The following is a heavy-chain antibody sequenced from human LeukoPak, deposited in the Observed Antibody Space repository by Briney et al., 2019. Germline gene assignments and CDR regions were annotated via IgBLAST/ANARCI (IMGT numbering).Heavy chain of an antibody. D-gene: IGHD3-22*01. V-gene: IGHV4-39*07. CDR3: ARNYYDSSGYPGYYYYYMDV. CDR2: IYTSGST. J-gene: IGHJ6*03. CDR1: GGSISSSSYY. Sequence: SETLSLTCTVSGGSISSSSYYWGWIRQPPGKGLEWIGRIYTSGSTNYNPSLKSRVTISVDTSKNQFSLKLSSVTAADTAVYYCARNYYDSSGYPGYYYYYMDVWGKGTTVTISS.